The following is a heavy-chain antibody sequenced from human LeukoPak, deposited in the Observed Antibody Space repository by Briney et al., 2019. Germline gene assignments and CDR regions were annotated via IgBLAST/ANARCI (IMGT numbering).Heavy chain of an antibody. J-gene: IGHJ4*02. CDR3: ARDKGGYSYGNPDY. D-gene: IGHD5-18*01. CDR2: IWYDGSNK. CDR1: GFTFSSYG. Sequence: PGRSLRLSCAASGFTFSSYGMHWVRQAPGKGLEWVAVIWYDGSNKYYADSVKGRFTISRDNSKNTLYLQMNSLRAEDTAVYYCARDKGGYSYGNPDYWGQGTLVTVSS. V-gene: IGHV3-33*01.